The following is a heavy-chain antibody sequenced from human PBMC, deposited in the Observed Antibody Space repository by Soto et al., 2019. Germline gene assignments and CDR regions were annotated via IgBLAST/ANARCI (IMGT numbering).Heavy chain of an antibody. D-gene: IGHD2-2*01. CDR1: GFTFSRVS. V-gene: IGHV3-21*01. CDR3: ARDLMVPRYYYYYYGMDV. J-gene: IGHJ6*02. CDR2: ISSGSSDT. Sequence: GGSLRLSCEASGFTFSRVSMNWVRQVPGKGLEWVASISSGSSDTWYADSVKGRFIISRDNAQNSLFLQMNTLRPEDTAMYYCARDLMVPRYYYYYYGMDVWGQGTTVTVSS.